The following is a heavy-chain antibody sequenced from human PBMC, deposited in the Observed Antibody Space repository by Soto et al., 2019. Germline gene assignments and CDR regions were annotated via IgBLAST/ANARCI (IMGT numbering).Heavy chain of an antibody. J-gene: IGHJ4*02. CDR1: GFTFSRHP. CDR2: ISHDGNNK. V-gene: IGHV3-30-3*01. Sequence: PGGSLRLSCAASGFTFSRHPLHWVRQAPGKGLEWVAVISHDGNNKYYADSVKGRFTISRDNSMNMLYLQMHGLRTEDTAIFYCARASGHIYATLNGPFDHWGQGALVTVSS. CDR3: ARASGHIYATLNGPFDH. D-gene: IGHD2-8*01.